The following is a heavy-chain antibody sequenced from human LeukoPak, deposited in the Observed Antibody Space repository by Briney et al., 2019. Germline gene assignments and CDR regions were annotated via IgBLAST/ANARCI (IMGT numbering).Heavy chain of an antibody. CDR1: GFTFSSSA. Sequence: PGGSLRLSCAASGFTFSSSAMSWVRQVPGKGLEWVSGISASGGSTNYADSVKGRLTVSRDNFKNALYLQVNSLRTEDTAVYYCARGREAPNSGESPGDYWGQGTLVTVSS. CDR3: ARGREAPNSGESPGDY. J-gene: IGHJ4*02. CDR2: ISASGGST. V-gene: IGHV3-23*01. D-gene: IGHD4-17*01.